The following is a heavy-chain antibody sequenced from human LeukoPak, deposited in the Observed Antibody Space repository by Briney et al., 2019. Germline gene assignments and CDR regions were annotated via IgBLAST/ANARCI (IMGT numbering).Heavy chain of an antibody. V-gene: IGHV1-18*01. CDR1: GYTFTSYD. CDR2: ISTYNGNT. D-gene: IGHD3-22*01. CDR3: ARAPGPYYYDSSGQIPEAFDI. Sequence: ASEKVSCKASGYTFTSYDISWVRQAPGQGLEWMGWISTYNGNTNYAQKLQGRVTLTTDTSTSTAYMDLRSLRSDDTAVYYCARAPGPYYYDSSGQIPEAFDIWGQGTMVTVSS. J-gene: IGHJ3*02.